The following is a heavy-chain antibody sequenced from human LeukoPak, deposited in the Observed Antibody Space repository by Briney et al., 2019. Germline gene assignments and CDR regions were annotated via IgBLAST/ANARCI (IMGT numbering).Heavy chain of an antibody. J-gene: IGHJ4*02. V-gene: IGHV1-2*02. CDR1: GYTFTGYY. CDR2: INPNSGGT. Sequence: ASVKVSCKASGYTFTGYYMHWVRQAPGQGLEWMGWINPNSGGTNYAQKFQGRVTMTTDTSTSTAYMELRSLRSDDTAVYYCARDRSPYYDFWSGYYRIPFDYWGQGTLVTVSS. CDR3: ARDRSPYYDFWSGYYRIPFDY. D-gene: IGHD3-3*01.